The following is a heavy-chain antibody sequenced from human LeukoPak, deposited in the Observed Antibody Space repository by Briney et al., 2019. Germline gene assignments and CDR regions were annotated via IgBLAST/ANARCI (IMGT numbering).Heavy chain of an antibody. D-gene: IGHD2-2*01. CDR3: ANHPPAYCSSTSCYAPN. CDR2: ISGSGGST. V-gene: IGHV3-23*01. Sequence: PGGSLRLSCAASGFTFSSYAMSWVRQAPGKGLEWVSAISGSGGSTYYADPVKGRFTISRDNSKNTLYLQMNSLRAEDTAVYYCANHPPAYCSSTSCYAPNWGQGTLVTVSS. J-gene: IGHJ4*02. CDR1: GFTFSSYA.